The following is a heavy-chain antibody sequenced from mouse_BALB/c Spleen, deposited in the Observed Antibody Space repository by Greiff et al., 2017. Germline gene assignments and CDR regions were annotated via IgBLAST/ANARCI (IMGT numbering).Heavy chain of an antibody. CDR2: ISSGGST. CDR3: ARGRYGNYGYYFDY. CDR1: GFTFSSYA. D-gene: IGHD2-10*02. V-gene: IGHV5-6-5*01. J-gene: IGHJ2*01. Sequence: EVKLMESGGGLVKPGGSLKLSCAASGFTFSSYAMSWVRQTPEKRLEWVASISSGGSTYYPDSVKGRFTISRDNARNILYLQMSSLRSEDTAMYYCARGRYGNYGYYFDYWGQGTTLTVSS.